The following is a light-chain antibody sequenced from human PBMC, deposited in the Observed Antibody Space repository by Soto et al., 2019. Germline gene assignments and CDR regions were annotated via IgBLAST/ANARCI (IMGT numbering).Light chain of an antibody. V-gene: IGKV3-15*01. CDR1: QSVFSS. J-gene: IGKJ1*01. Sequence: EIGMTQSPATLSVSPGERATLSCRAIQSVFSSLAWYQPKPGQAPRLLIYGAATRATGIPARFGGSGSGTEFTLTISRRQSEEFAGYCCQQYHNWPAFGQGTKVEIK. CDR3: QQYHNWPA. CDR2: GAA.